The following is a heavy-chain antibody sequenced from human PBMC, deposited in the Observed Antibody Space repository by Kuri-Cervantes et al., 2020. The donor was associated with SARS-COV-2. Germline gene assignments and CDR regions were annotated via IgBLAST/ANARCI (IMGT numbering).Heavy chain of an antibody. CDR2: ISYDGSNK. D-gene: IGHD3-10*01. CDR3: AREGMVRGATFFDY. CDR1: GFTFTSHA. V-gene: IGHV3-30-3*01. Sequence: GESLKISCAVSGFTFTSHAMHWVRRAPGKGLEWVALISYDGSNKYYADSVKGRFTISRDNSKNTLYLQMNSLRAEDTAVYYCAREGMVRGATFFDYWGQGTLVTVSS. J-gene: IGHJ4*02.